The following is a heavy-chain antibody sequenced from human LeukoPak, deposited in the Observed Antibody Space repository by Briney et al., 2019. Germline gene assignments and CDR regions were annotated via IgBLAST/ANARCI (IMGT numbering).Heavy chain of an antibody. CDR3: ARGDRQPSPLDV. J-gene: IGHJ6*04. V-gene: IGHV3-66*02. Sequence: GGSLRLSCAASGFTVSSNYMSWVRQAPGKGLEWVSVIYDGGSTYYADSVKGRFTMSRDNSKNTLYLQMNSLGAEDTAVYYCARGDRQPSPLDVWGRGTTVSVSS. D-gene: IGHD5-18*01. CDR1: GFTVSSNY. CDR2: IYDGGST.